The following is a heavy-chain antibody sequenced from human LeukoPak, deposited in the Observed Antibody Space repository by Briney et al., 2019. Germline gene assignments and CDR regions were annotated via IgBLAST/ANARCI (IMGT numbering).Heavy chain of an antibody. J-gene: IGHJ6*03. Sequence: KASQTLSLTCTVSGGSISSGGYYWSWIRQPPGKGLEWIGEINHSGSTNYNPSLKSRVTISVDTSKNQFSLKLSSVTAAGTAVYYCARYYYYYYMDVWGKGTTVTVSS. V-gene: IGHV4-30-2*01. CDR2: INHSGST. CDR3: ARYYYYYYMDV. CDR1: GGSISSGGYY.